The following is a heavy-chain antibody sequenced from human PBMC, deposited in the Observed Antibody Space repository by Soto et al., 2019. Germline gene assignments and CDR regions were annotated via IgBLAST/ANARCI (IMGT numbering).Heavy chain of an antibody. Sequence: QVQLVQSGAEVKKPGSSVKVSCKASGGTFRRYIVSWVRQAPGQGLEWMGAFIPIFGESIYAQRFQGRVTITADESTSTAYMELSSLRSEDTAVYYCARDVYVDTRMESLSYFYIMDVWGQGTTVTVSS. CDR2: FIPIFGES. D-gene: IGHD5-18*01. CDR1: GGTFRRYI. J-gene: IGHJ6*02. CDR3: ARDVYVDTRMESLSYFYIMDV. V-gene: IGHV1-69*01.